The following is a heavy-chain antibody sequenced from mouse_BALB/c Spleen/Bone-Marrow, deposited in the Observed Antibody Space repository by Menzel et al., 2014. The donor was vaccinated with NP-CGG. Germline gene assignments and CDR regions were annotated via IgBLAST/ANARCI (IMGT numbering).Heavy chain of an antibody. Sequence: VKLQESGAELVKPGASVKLSCKASGYTFTSYWMNWVKQRPGQGLEWIGEIDPSDNYINYNQKVKGKGTLTVDKSSSTAYMQLSSLTSEDSAVYYCARSSGLYDYWYFDVWGAGTTVTVSS. D-gene: IGHD2-3*01. CDR3: ARSSGLYDYWYFDV. V-gene: IGHV1-69*02. CDR2: IDPSDNYI. CDR1: GYTFTSYW. J-gene: IGHJ1*01.